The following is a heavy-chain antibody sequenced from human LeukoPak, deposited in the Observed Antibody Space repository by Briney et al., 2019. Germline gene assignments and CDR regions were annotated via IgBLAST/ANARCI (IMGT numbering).Heavy chain of an antibody. Sequence: SETLSLTCTVSGGSISSYYWSWIRQPAGKGLEWIGRIYTSGSTNYNPSLKSRVTMSVDTSKNQFSLKLGSVTAADTAVYYCARAPNYYDSSRFDPWGQGTLVTVSS. CDR3: ARAPNYYDSSRFDP. J-gene: IGHJ5*02. CDR2: IYTSGST. D-gene: IGHD3-22*01. V-gene: IGHV4-4*07. CDR1: GGSISSYY.